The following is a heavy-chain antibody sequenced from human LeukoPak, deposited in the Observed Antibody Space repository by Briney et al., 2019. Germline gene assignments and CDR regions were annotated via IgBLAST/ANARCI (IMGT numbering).Heavy chain of an antibody. CDR2: MNPNSGNT. Sequence: ASVKVSCKASGYTFTSYDINWVRQATGQGLEWMGWMNPNSGNTGYAQKFQGRVTMTRTTSISTAYMGLSSLRSEDTAVYYCARGLGAGGYYYYYGMDVWGQGTTVTVSS. CDR3: ARGLGAGGYYYYYGMDV. V-gene: IGHV1-8*01. J-gene: IGHJ6*02. D-gene: IGHD2-8*02. CDR1: GYTFTSYD.